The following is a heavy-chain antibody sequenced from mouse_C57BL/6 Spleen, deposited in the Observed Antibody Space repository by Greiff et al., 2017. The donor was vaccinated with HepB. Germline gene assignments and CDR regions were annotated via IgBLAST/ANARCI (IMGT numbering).Heavy chain of an antibody. CDR3: ASPLRYGSSFDY. CDR2: IYPSDSET. D-gene: IGHD1-1*01. CDR1: GYTFTSYW. Sequence: VQLQQPGAELVRPGSSVKLSCKASGYTFTSYWMDWVKQRPGQGLEWIGNIYPSDSETHYNQKFKDKATLTVDKSSSTAYMQLSSLTSEDSAVYYWASPLRYGSSFDYWGQGTTLTVSS. V-gene: IGHV1-61*01. J-gene: IGHJ2*01.